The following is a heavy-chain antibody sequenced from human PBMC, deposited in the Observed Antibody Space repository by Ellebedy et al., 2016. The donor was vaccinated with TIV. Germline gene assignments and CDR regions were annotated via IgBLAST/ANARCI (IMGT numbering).Heavy chain of an antibody. V-gene: IGHV1-46*01. J-gene: IGHJ4*02. D-gene: IGHD6-19*01. CDR2: INPLGGGT. CDR3: ARNSEEAGFHY. Sequence: AASVKVSCKASGYTFTSYYFHWLRQAPGQGPEWMGIINPLGGGTTYAQRFQGRVTMTRDTSASTVYMELSSLRSEDTAVYFCARNSEEAGFHYWGQGTLVTVSS. CDR1: GYTFTSYY.